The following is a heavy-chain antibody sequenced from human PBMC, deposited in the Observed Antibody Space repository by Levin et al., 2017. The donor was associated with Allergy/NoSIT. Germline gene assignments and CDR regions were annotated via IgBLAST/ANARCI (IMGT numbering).Heavy chain of an antibody. V-gene: IGHV4-59*01. CDR3: VRFVWGSYRGFDY. CDR1: GGSISSYY. J-gene: IGHJ4*02. D-gene: IGHD3-16*02. CDR2: IYYTGST. Sequence: SQTLSLTCTVSGGSISSYYWNWIRQPPGKGLEWIGNIYYTGSTDYNPSLKSRVTMSVDTSKNQFSLKLSSVTPADTAVYYCVRFVWGSYRGFDYWGQGTLVTVSS.